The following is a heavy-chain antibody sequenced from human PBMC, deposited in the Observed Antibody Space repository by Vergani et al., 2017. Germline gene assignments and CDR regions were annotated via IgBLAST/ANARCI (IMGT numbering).Heavy chain of an antibody. CDR3: AKRQAGKGYYGSGLFDY. D-gene: IGHD3-10*01. J-gene: IGHJ4*02. CDR1: GFSFGSYG. V-gene: IGHV3-30*18. CDR2: ISNDGGNK. Sequence: QVQLVESGGNVVQSGTSLRLSCAASGFSFGSYGMHWVRQSPGKGLEWVAVISNDGGNKYYADSVKGRFTISRDNSKNTLYLQMNSLRAEDTAVYYCAKRQAGKGYYGSGLFDYWGQGTLVTVSS.